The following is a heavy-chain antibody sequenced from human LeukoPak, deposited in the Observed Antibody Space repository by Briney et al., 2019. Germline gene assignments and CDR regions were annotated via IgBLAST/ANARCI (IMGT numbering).Heavy chain of an antibody. V-gene: IGHV3-9*01. J-gene: IGHJ4*02. CDR1: GFTFDDYA. CDR2: ISWNSGSI. Sequence: GRSLRLSCAASGFTFDDYAIDCVRQAPGKGLGWVSGISWNSGSIGYADSVKGRFTISRDNAKNSLYLQMNSLRAEDTALYYCAKDIGRGYYDFWSGYGFDYWGQGTLVTVSS. D-gene: IGHD3-3*01. CDR3: AKDIGRGYYDFWSGYGFDY.